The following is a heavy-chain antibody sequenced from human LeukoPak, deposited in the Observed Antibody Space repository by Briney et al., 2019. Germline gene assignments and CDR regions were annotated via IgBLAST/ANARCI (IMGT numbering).Heavy chain of an antibody. V-gene: IGHV3-30*02. CDR2: IGYSGSNK. J-gene: IGHJ4*02. CDR1: GFTFSRYG. D-gene: IGHD6-19*01. Sequence: GGSLRLSSAASGFTFSRYGMHWVRQAPRNGPEWVPCIGYSGSNKYSADSVKGRFTIPRDNCKNTLYLQMNSLRAEDTAVYYCVQWLEYYLDYWGQGTLVTVSS. CDR3: VQWLEYYLDY.